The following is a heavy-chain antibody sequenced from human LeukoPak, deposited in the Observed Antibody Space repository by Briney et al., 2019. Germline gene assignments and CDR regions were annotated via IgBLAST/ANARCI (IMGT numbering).Heavy chain of an antibody. CDR3: AKDSGYQLLNYYYYGVDV. Sequence: GGSLRLSCAASGFTFSRYAMHWVRQAPGKGLEWVAVISYDGSNKYYADSVKGRFTISRDNSKNTLYLQMNSLRTEDTAVYYCAKDSGYQLLNYYYYGVDVWGQGTTVTVSS. V-gene: IGHV3-30*04. CDR2: ISYDGSNK. D-gene: IGHD2-2*01. CDR1: GFTFSRYA. J-gene: IGHJ6*02.